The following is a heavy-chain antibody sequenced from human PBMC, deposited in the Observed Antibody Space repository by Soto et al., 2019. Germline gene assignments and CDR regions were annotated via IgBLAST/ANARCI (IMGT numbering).Heavy chain of an antibody. Sequence: VSVKVSCKASGYTFTSYAMHWVRQAPGQRLEWMGWINAGNGNTKYSQKFQGRVTITRDTSASTAYMELSSLRSEDTAVYYCARGIIAVAGTVAFDIWGQGTMVTVSS. CDR3: ARGIIAVAGTVAFDI. D-gene: IGHD6-19*01. J-gene: IGHJ3*02. V-gene: IGHV1-3*01. CDR2: INAGNGNT. CDR1: GYTFTSYA.